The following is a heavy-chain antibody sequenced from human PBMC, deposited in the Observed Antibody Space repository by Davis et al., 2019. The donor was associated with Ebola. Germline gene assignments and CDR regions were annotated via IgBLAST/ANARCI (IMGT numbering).Heavy chain of an antibody. J-gene: IGHJ4*02. CDR3: ARVVSGY. CDR2: IYSGGST. D-gene: IGHD6-19*01. Sequence: GESLKISCAASGFTVSSNYMSWVRQAPGKGLEWVSVIYSGGSTYYADSVKGRFTISRHNSKNTLYLQMSSLRAEDTAVYYCARVVSGYWGQGLLVTVSS. CDR1: GFTVSSNY. V-gene: IGHV3-53*04.